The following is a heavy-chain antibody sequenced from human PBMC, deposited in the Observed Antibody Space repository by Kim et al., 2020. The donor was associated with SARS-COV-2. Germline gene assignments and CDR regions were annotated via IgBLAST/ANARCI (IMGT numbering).Heavy chain of an antibody. CDR1: GFTFSSYW. Sequence: GGSLRLSCGASGFTFSSYWMHWVRQAPGKGLEWVSVINSDGRSTSYADSVKGRFTISRNNAKSTLDLQMDSLRAEDTAVYYCARVALRYSSSWYEGEFD. CDR3: ARVALRYSSSWYEGEFD. J-gene: IGHJ4*01. D-gene: IGHD6-13*01. CDR2: INSDGRST. V-gene: IGHV3-74*01.